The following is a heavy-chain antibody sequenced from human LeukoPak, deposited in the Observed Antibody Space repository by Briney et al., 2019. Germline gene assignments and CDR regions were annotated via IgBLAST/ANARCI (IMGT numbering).Heavy chain of an antibody. D-gene: IGHD6-13*01. CDR2: SKSKSNGGTT. Sequence: GGSLRLSCAASGFTFSDYYMSWVRQAPGKGLEWVGRSKSKSNGGTTDYAAPVKGRFTISRDDSKNTLYLQMNSLKVEDTAVYYCTTDRAVAAVGDFDYWGQGTLVTVSS. V-gene: IGHV3-15*01. CDR3: TTDRAVAAVGDFDY. J-gene: IGHJ4*02. CDR1: GFTFSDYY.